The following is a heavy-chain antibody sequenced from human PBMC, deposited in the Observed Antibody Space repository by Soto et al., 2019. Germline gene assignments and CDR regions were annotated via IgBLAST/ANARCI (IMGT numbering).Heavy chain of an antibody. CDR3: ARDLTALDYYGMDX. CDR2: INPNSGGT. J-gene: IGHJ6*02. V-gene: IGHV1-2*02. CDR1: GYTFTGYY. Sequence: ASVKVSCKASGYTFTGYYMHWVRQAPGQGLEWMGFINPNSGGTNYAQTFQGRVTMTRDTSISTAYMELSRLRSDDTAVYYCARDLTALDYYGMDXWGQGTTFTVS.